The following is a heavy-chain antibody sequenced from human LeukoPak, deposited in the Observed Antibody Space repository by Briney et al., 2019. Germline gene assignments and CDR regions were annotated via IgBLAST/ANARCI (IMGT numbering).Heavy chain of an antibody. CDR1: GFTFSNNA. V-gene: IGHV4-39*01. Sequence: GSLRLSCAASGFTFSNNAMSWVRQAPGKGLEWIGSIYYSGSAYYNPSLKSRVTISVDTSKNQFSLKLSSVTAADTAVYYCARQGTYSYYFDYWGQGTLVTVSS. CDR2: IYYSGSA. J-gene: IGHJ4*02. CDR3: ARQGTYSYYFDY. D-gene: IGHD1-1*01.